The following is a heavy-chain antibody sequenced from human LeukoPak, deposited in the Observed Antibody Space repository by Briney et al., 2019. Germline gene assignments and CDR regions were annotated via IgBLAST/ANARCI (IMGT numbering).Heavy chain of an antibody. J-gene: IGHJ4*02. V-gene: IGHV1-2*02. CDR1: GYTFTGYY. CDR3: ASFERSIVATIIVEYFDY. D-gene: IGHD5-12*01. CDR2: INPNSGGT. Sequence: ASVKASCKASGYTFTGYYMHWVRQAPGQGLEWMGWINPNSGGTNYAQKFQGRVTMTRDTSISTAYMELSRLRSDDTAVYYCASFERSIVATIIVEYFDYWGQGTLVTVSS.